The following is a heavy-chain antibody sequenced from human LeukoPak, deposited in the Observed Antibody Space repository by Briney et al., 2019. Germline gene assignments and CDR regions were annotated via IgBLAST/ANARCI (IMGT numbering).Heavy chain of an antibody. CDR3: AKGGKWDVTPFDY. Sequence: GGSLRLSCAASGFTFSSYAMSWVRQAPGKGLEWVSAISGSGGSTYYADSVKGRFTISRDNSRNTLYLQVNSLRAEDTAVYYCAKGGKWDVTPFDYWGQGTLVTVSS. CDR2: ISGSGGST. V-gene: IGHV3-23*01. CDR1: GFTFSSYA. J-gene: IGHJ4*02. D-gene: IGHD1-26*01.